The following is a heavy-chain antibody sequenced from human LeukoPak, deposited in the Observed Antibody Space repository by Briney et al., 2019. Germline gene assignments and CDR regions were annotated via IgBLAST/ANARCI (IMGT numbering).Heavy chain of an antibody. D-gene: IGHD3/OR15-3a*01. CDR3: ARDDLDAFDI. V-gene: IGHV4-39*07. CDR1: GGSISSSYYY. Sequence: SETLSLTCTVSGGSISSSYYYWGWIRQPPGKGLEWIGSIYYSGSTYYNPSLKSRVTISVDTSKNQFSLKLTSVTAADTAIYYCARDDLDAFDIWGQGTMVTVSS. CDR2: IYYSGST. J-gene: IGHJ3*02.